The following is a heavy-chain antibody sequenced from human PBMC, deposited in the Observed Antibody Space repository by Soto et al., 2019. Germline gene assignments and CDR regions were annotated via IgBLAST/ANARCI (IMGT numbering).Heavy chain of an antibody. CDR2: ISATGGGT. D-gene: IGHD3-16*01. V-gene: IGHV3-23*01. CDR1: GFKFSNYA. Sequence: GESLQISCAASGFKFSNYAMSWVRQAPGKGLEWVSLISATGGGTYYADSVKGRFTISRDNSHNTLYLQVHSLTAEDTAVYYCAKDRRAGGNSAFYFDFWGEGAQVTVSS. J-gene: IGHJ4*02. CDR3: AKDRRAGGNSAFYFDF.